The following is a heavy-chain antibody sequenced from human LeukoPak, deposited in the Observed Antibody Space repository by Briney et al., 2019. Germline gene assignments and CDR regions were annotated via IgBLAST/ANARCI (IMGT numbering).Heavy chain of an antibody. D-gene: IGHD6-13*01. CDR2: ISSNGGST. CDR3: ASAMIGRGYSSSWTPNDAFDI. Sequence: SGGSLRLSCAASGFTFSSYAMHWVRQAPGKGLEYVSAISSNGGSTYYANSVKGRFTISRDNSKNTLYLQMGSLRAEDMAVYDCASAMIGRGYSSSWTPNDAFDIWGQGTMVTVSS. CDR1: GFTFSSYA. V-gene: IGHV3-64*01. J-gene: IGHJ3*02.